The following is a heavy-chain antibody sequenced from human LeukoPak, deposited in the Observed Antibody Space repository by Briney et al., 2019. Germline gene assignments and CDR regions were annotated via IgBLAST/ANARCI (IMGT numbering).Heavy chain of an antibody. CDR2: ISSSSSYI. CDR3: ARDVRMDYYDSSGHLDY. J-gene: IGHJ4*02. Sequence: GGSLRLSCAASGFTFSSYSMNWVRQAPGKGLEWVSSISSSSSYIYYADSVKGRFTISRDNAKNSLYLQMNSLRAEDTAVYYCARDVRMDYYDSSGHLDYWGQGTLVTVSS. CDR1: GFTFSSYS. D-gene: IGHD3-22*01. V-gene: IGHV3-21*01.